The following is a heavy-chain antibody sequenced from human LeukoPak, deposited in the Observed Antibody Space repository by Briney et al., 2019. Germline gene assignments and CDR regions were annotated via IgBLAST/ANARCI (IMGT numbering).Heavy chain of an antibody. D-gene: IGHD6-19*01. J-gene: IGHJ4*02. CDR3: AKAWSPTGYSSGSIDY. CDR2: ISYDGSNK. CDR1: GFTFSSYG. Sequence: PGRSLRLSCAASGFTFSSYGMHWVRQAPGKGLEWVAVISYDGSNKYYADSVKGRFTISRDNSKNTLYLQMNSLRAEDTAVYYCAKAWSPTGYSSGSIDYWGQGTLVTVSS. V-gene: IGHV3-30*18.